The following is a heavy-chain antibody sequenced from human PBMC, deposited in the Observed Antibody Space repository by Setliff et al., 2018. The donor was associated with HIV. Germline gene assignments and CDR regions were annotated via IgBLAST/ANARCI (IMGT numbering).Heavy chain of an antibody. Sequence: GGSLRLSCAASGFTFKYAWISWVRQAPGKGLECVGRIRSETSGGTRDYAKNSLYLQMNSLTAEDTAVYYCARDVSWRVRTYIDYWGQGALVTVSS. D-gene: IGHD3-3*01. CDR3: ARDVSWRVRTYIDY. CDR2: IRSETSGGTR. CDR1: GFTFKYAW. V-gene: IGHV3-15*01. J-gene: IGHJ4*02.